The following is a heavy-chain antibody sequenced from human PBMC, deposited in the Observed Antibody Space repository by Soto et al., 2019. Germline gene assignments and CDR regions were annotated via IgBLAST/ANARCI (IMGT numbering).Heavy chain of an antibody. CDR3: ARMARGRYFDY. CDR1: GSSISSSSYY. J-gene: IGHJ4*02. D-gene: IGHD5-12*01. Sequence: SETLSLTCTVSGSSISSSSYYWGWIRQPPGKGLEWIGSIYYSGSNYYNPSLKSRVTISVDTSKNQFSLKLSSVSAADTAVYYCARMARGRYFDYWGQGTLVTVSS. CDR2: IYYSGSN. V-gene: IGHV4-39*01.